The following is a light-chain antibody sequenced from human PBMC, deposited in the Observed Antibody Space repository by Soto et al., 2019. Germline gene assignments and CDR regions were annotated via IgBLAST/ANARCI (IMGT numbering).Light chain of an antibody. CDR2: GAS. CDR1: QSVSSTY. Sequence: EIVLTQSPGTLSLSPGEGATLSCRASQSVSSTYLAWYQQKPGQAPRLLIYGASSRASGIPDRFSGSGSGTDLTLTINRLEPEDFAEYYCQQYSGPGMYTFGQGTKLEIK. J-gene: IGKJ2*01. CDR3: QQYSGPGMYT. V-gene: IGKV3-20*01.